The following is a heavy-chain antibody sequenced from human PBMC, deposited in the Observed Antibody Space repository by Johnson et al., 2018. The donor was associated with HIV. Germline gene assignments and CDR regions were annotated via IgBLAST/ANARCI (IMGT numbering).Heavy chain of an antibody. CDR1: GFTFDDYA. CDR2: INWNSGSR. Sequence: VQLVESGGNLVQPGRSLRLSCAASGFTFDDYAMHWVRQAPGKGPEWVSGINWNSGSRGYADSVKGRFTISRDNAKNTLYLQMNSLRAEDTAVYYCARVRRSGTYYVDAFDIWGQGTMVTVSS. CDR3: ARVRRSGTYYVDAFDI. J-gene: IGHJ3*02. V-gene: IGHV3-9*01. D-gene: IGHD1-26*01.